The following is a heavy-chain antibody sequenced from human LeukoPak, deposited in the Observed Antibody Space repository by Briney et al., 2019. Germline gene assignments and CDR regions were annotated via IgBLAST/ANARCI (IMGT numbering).Heavy chain of an antibody. J-gene: IGHJ4*02. V-gene: IGHV4-34*01. Sequence: SETLSLTCAVYGGSFSGYYWSWIRQPPGKGLEWIGEINHSGSTNYNPSLKSRVTISVDTSKNQFSLNLKSVTPEDTAVYYCARNLIPEQLVLNFWGQGTLVTVSS. CDR3: ARNLIPEQLVLNF. D-gene: IGHD6-13*01. CDR2: INHSGST. CDR1: GGSFSGYY.